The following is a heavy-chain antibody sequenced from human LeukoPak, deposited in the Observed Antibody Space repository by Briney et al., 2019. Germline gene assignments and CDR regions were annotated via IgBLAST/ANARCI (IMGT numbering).Heavy chain of an antibody. Sequence: QPGGSLRLSCAASGFTVSSNYMSWVRQAPGKGLEWVSVIYSGGSTYYADSVKGGFTISRDNSKNTLYLQMNSLRAEDTAVYYCATINDSSGYYYLSYYYYYYGMDVWGQGTTVTVSS. D-gene: IGHD3-22*01. CDR3: ATINDSSGYYYLSYYYYYYGMDV. CDR1: GFTVSSNY. CDR2: IYSGGST. V-gene: IGHV3-66*01. J-gene: IGHJ6*02.